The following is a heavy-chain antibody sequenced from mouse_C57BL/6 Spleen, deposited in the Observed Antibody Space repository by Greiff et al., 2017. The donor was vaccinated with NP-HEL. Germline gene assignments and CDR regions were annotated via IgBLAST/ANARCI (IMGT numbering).Heavy chain of an antibody. CDR2: IDPNSGGT. J-gene: IGHJ4*01. Sequence: LVESGAELVKPGASVKLSCKASGYTFTSYWMHWVKQRPGRGLECLGRIDPNSGGTKYNEKFKNKATLTVDKPSSTAYMQLSSLTSEDSAVYYCARSYAMDYWGQGTSVTVSS. V-gene: IGHV1-72*01. CDR3: ARSYAMDY. CDR1: GYTFTSYW.